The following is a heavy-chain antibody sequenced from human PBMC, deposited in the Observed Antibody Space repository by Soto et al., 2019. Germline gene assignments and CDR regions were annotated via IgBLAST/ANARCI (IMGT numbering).Heavy chain of an antibody. CDR3: TRDSSYYGAGRGVLDY. D-gene: IGHD3-10*01. Sequence: EVQLVESGGGLVQPGGSLRLSCAVSGFTVNNNYMSWVRQAPGKGLEWVSVIYSGGNTDYAESVRGRVTVSRDTSKNTLYLQMNSLRAEDTAIYYCTRDSSYYGAGRGVLDYWGQGTPVTVSS. V-gene: IGHV3-66*01. J-gene: IGHJ4*02. CDR2: IYSGGNT. CDR1: GFTVNNNY.